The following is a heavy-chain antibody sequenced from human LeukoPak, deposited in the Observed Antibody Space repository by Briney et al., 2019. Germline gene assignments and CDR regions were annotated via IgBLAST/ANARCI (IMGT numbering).Heavy chain of an antibody. J-gene: IGHJ3*02. V-gene: IGHV5-51*01. CDR1: GYSFTNYW. Sequence: GEFLKISCKGSGYSFTNYWIGWVRQMPGKGLEWMGIIYPGDSDTRYSPSFQGQVTISADKSISTAYLQWSSLKASDTAMYYCARGYCSGTSCHWGFLDIWGQGTMVTVSS. CDR2: IYPGDSDT. CDR3: ARGYCSGTSCHWGFLDI. D-gene: IGHD2-15*01.